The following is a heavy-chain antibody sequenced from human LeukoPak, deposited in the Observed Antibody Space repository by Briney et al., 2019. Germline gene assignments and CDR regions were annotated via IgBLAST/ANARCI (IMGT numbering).Heavy chain of an antibody. Sequence: SETLSLTCTVSGGSISSYYWSWIRQPPGKGLEWIGYIYYSGSTNYNPSLKSRVTISVDTSKNQFSLKLSSVTAADTAVYYCARCLRPLDAFDIWGQGTMVTVSS. D-gene: IGHD4-17*01. V-gene: IGHV4-59*01. J-gene: IGHJ3*02. CDR1: GGSISSYY. CDR2: IYYSGST. CDR3: ARCLRPLDAFDI.